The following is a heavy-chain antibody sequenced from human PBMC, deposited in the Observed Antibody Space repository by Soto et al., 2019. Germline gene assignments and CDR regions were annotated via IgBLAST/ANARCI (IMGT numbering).Heavy chain of an antibody. CDR3: ARQFDYDTSGYYYAY. D-gene: IGHD3-22*01. J-gene: IGHJ4*02. CDR1: GGTFSKNA. V-gene: IGHV1-69*13. Sequence: SVKVSCKASGGTFSKNAISWVRQAPGQGLEWMGGIMPVFGRPNYAQKFQGRVTITADEYTRTAYMELSRLKSDDTAVYYCARQFDYDTSGYYYAYWGQGTQVTVSS. CDR2: IMPVFGRP.